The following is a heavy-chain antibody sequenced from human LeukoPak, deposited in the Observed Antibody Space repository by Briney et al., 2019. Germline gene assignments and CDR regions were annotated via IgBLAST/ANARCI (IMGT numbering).Heavy chain of an antibody. J-gene: IGHJ6*03. D-gene: IGHD4-11*01. V-gene: IGHV3-7*01. CDR3: ARVSDDYSNWGAYYYYYMDV. Sequence: GGSLRLSCAAFGFTFSSYWMSWVRQAPGKGLEWVANIKQDGNEKYYVDSVKGRFTISRDNAKNSLYLQMNSLRAEDTAVYYCARVSDDYSNWGAYYYYYMDVWGKGTTVTVSS. CDR2: IKQDGNEK. CDR1: GFTFSSYW.